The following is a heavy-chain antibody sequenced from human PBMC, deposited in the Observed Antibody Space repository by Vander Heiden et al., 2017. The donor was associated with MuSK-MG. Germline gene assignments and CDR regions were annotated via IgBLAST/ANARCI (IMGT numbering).Heavy chain of an antibody. D-gene: IGHD4-4*01. Sequence: EEQLVESGGGLVQPGGSLGLSCGASGFTFSSFWMTWVRRAPGKGLEWVASINEDGSDKYYVDSVKGRFTISRDNAKKSLYLQMISLRAEDTALYFCARDTYRFFDYWGQGTLVTVSS. CDR1: GFTFSSFW. V-gene: IGHV3-7*01. CDR2: INEDGSDK. J-gene: IGHJ4*02. CDR3: ARDTYRFFDY.